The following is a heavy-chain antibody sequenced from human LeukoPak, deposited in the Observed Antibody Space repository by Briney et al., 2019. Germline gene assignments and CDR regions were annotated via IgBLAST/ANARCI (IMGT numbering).Heavy chain of an antibody. Sequence: SETLSLTCAVYGGSFSGYYWSWIRQPPGKGLEWIGEINHSGSTNYNPSLKSRVTISVDTSKNQFSLKLSSVTAADTAVYYCARLRIYPKTGFDYWGRGTLVTVSS. CDR2: INHSGST. D-gene: IGHD5-12*01. CDR3: ARLRIYPKTGFDY. V-gene: IGHV4-34*01. J-gene: IGHJ4*02. CDR1: GGSFSGYY.